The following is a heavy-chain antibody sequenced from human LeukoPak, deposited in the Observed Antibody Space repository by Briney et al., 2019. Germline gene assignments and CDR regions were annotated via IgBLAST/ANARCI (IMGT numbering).Heavy chain of an antibody. CDR3: ARDREVGREAIFDY. CDR1: GGTFSSYA. D-gene: IGHD1-26*01. V-gene: IGHV1-69*13. CDR2: IIPIFGTA. Sequence: ASVKVSCKASGGTFSSYAISWVRQAPGQGLEWMGGIIPIFGTANYAQKFQGRVTITADESTSTAYMELSSPRSEDTAVYYCARDREVGREAIFDYWGQGTLVTVSS. J-gene: IGHJ4*02.